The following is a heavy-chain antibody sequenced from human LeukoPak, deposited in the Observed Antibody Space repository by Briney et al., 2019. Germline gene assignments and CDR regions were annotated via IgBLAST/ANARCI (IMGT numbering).Heavy chain of an antibody. CDR2: ISSYNDNT. Sequence: ASVKVSCKASGYSFISYGISWVRQAPGQGLEWMGWISSYNDNTNYAQKFQGRVTLTTDTSTSTAYMELRSPRSDDTAVYYCARDGGYCSGGSCYSYYFDYWGQGTLVTVSS. J-gene: IGHJ4*02. V-gene: IGHV1-18*01. CDR1: GYSFISYG. CDR3: ARDGGYCSGGSCYSYYFDY. D-gene: IGHD2-15*01.